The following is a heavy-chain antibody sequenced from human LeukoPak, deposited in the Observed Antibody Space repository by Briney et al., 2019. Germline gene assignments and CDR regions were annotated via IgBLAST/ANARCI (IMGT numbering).Heavy chain of an antibody. CDR2: IIPIFGTA. V-gene: IGHV1-69*05. CDR3: ARAKVLGLYNWFDP. CDR1: GGTFSSYA. J-gene: IGHJ5*02. Sequence: SSVKVSCKASGGTFSSYAIGWVQQAPGQGLEWIGGIIPIFGTANYAQKFQGRVTITTDESTSTAYMELSSLRSEDTAVYYCARAKVLGLYNWFDPWGQGTLVTVSS.